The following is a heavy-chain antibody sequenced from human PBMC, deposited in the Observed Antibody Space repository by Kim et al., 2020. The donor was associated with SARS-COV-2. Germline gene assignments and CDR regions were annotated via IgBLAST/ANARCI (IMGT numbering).Heavy chain of an antibody. V-gene: IGHV3-11*01. J-gene: IGHJ4*02. D-gene: IGHD5-18*01. Sequence: GGSLRLSCVVSGCTLSDYYMSWVRQAPGKGLEWIAYISASGGTIRNADSVKGRFTISRDTVKNSLFLQIDSLRVEDTAFYYCARDKGYTGFDYWGQGTRVTASS. CDR1: GCTLSDYY. CDR2: ISASGGTI. CDR3: ARDKGYTGFDY.